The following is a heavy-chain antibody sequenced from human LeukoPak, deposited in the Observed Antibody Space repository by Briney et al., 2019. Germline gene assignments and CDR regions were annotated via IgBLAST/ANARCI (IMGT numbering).Heavy chain of an antibody. D-gene: IGHD2-21*01. CDR1: GFTFNTHD. CDR2: ISTSSSAI. J-gene: IGHJ4*02. Sequence: GGSLRLSCAASGFTFNTHDMNWVRQAPGKGLEWVSYISTSSSAIYYADSVKGRFTVSRDNVKNLLYLQMNSLRDEDTAVYYCARDLLLAYWGQGSLVTVSS. CDR3: ARDLLLAY. V-gene: IGHV3-48*02.